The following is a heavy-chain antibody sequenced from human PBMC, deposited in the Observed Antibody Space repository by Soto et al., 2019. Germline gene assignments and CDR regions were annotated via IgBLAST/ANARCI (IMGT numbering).Heavy chain of an antibody. D-gene: IGHD6-13*01. CDR3: ARASIAAAGTSICDY. CDR2: IYYSGST. V-gene: IGHV4-31*03. J-gene: IGHJ4*02. Sequence: PXETLSLTCTVSGCSISSGDYYWSWIRQHPGKGLEWIGYIYYSGSTYYNPSLKSRVTISVDTSKNQFSLKLSSVTAADTAVYYCARASIAAAGTSICDYWGQGTLVTVSS. CDR1: GCSISSGDYY.